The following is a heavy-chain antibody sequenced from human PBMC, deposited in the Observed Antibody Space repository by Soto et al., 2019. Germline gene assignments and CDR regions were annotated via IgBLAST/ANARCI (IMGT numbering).Heavy chain of an antibody. CDR1: GASIDNYY. CDR3: VRDGTKTLRDWFDP. V-gene: IGHV4-59*12. Sequence: SETLSLTCTVSGASIDNYYWSWSRQAPGKGLEWIVYIYHNGVINYNPSLKSRVTITIDTSKKQFSLRLRSVTAADTAVYYCVRDGTKTLRDWFDPWGQGVSVTVSS. D-gene: IGHD1-1*01. CDR2: IYHNGVI. J-gene: IGHJ5*02.